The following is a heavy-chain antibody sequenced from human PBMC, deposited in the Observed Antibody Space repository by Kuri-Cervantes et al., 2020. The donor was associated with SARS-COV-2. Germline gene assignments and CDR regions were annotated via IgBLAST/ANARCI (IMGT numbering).Heavy chain of an antibody. CDR2: ISSSSSTI. V-gene: IGHV3-48*01. CDR1: GFTFSSYS. J-gene: IGHJ5*02. CDR3: ARGGDIVVVPAAIEFLRRFDP. D-gene: IGHD2-2*01. Sequence: GGSLRLSCAASGFTFSSYSMNWVRQAPGKGLEWVSYISSSSSTIYYADSVKGRFTISRDNSKNTLYLQMNSLRAEDTAVYYCARGGDIVVVPAAIEFLRRFDPWGQGTLVTVSS.